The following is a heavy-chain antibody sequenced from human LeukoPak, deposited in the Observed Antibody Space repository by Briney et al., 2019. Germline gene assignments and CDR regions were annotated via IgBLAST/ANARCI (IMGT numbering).Heavy chain of an antibody. D-gene: IGHD2-21*02. CDR1: GFTFSSYE. CDR2: ISSSGSTI. J-gene: IGHJ4*02. Sequence: PGGSLRLSCAASGFTFSSYEMNWVRQAPGKGLEWVSYISSSGSTIYYADSVKGRFTISRDNAKNSLYLQMNSLRAEDTAVYYCAKEGHIVVVTAILPIDYWGQGTLVTVSS. CDR3: AKEGHIVVVTAILPIDY. V-gene: IGHV3-48*03.